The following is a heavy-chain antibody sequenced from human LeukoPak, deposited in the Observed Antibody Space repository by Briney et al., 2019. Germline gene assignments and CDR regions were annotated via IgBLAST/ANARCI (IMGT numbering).Heavy chain of an antibody. V-gene: IGHV1-2*02. D-gene: IGHD3-22*01. CDR3: ARGSGYYGNAFDI. CDR2: INPNSGGT. CDR1: GYTFTGYY. J-gene: IGHJ3*02. Sequence: GASVKVSCKASGYTFTGYYMHWVRQAPGRGLEWMGWINPNSGGTNYAQKFQGRVTMTRDTSISTAYMELSRLRSGDTAVYYCARGSGYYGNAFDIWGQGTMVTVSS.